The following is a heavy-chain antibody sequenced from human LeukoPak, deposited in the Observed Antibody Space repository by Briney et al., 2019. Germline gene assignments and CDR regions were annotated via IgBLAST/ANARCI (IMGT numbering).Heavy chain of an antibody. CDR3: AKDQSSGWPTYYFDS. CDR1: GFTFGSYA. J-gene: IGHJ4*02. CDR2: ISGGGSNT. D-gene: IGHD6-19*01. Sequence: GGSLRLSCAASGFTFGSYALNWVRQAPGKGLEWVSSISGGGSNTYYAESVKGRFTLSRDNSNNSLYLQMKSLRAEDTAVYYCAKDQSSGWPTYYFDSWGQGTLVTVSS. V-gene: IGHV3-23*01.